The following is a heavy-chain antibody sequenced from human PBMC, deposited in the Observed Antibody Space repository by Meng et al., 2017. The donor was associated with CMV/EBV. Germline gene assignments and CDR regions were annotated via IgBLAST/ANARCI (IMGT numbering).Heavy chain of an antibody. V-gene: IGHV1-18*01. CDR3: ARDRAPIRSGWYGCWFDP. Sequence: ASVKVSCKASGYTFIDYGISWVRQAPGQGLEWMGWISAYNGNTNYAQKFQGRVTMTTDTSTSTAYMELRSLRSDDTAIYYCARDRAPIRSGWYGCWFDPWGQGTLVTAPQ. CDR2: ISAYNGNT. CDR1: GYTFIDYG. J-gene: IGHJ5*02. D-gene: IGHD6-19*01.